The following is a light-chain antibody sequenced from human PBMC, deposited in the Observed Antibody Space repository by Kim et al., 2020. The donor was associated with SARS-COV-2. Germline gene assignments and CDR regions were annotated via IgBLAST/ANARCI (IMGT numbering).Light chain of an antibody. J-gene: IGLJ1*01. CDR2: QNT. V-gene: IGLV3-1*01. Sequence: VSPGKTASIPCSGDTLGNKYACWYQQKPGQSPVLVIYQNTKRPSGIPERFSGSNSGTTATPTISGTHAMDEADYYCQAWDSNTRVFGTGTKVTVL. CDR1: TLGNKY. CDR3: QAWDSNTRV.